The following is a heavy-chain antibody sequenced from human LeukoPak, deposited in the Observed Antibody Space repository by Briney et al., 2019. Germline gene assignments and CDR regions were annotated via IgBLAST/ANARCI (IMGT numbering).Heavy chain of an antibody. CDR2: IKQDGSEK. D-gene: IGHD3-3*01. CDR3: ARDRYDFWSGYPLFDY. CDR1: GFTSSNYW. V-gene: IGHV3-7*01. J-gene: IGHJ4*02. Sequence: GGSLRLSCAASGFTSSNYWMSWVRQAPGKGLEWVASIKQDGSEKNYVDSVKGRFTISRDNAKNSLYLQMNSLRAEDTAVYFCARDRYDFWSGYPLFDYWGQGTLVTVSS.